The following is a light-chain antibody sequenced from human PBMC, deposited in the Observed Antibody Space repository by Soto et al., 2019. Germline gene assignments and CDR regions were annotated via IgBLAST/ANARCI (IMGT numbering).Light chain of an antibody. J-gene: IGKJ1*01. CDR2: DAS. V-gene: IGKV3-11*01. CDR1: QSVSRY. CDR3: QQRSNWPVT. Sequence: EIVLTQSPGTLSLSPGERATLSCRASQSVSRYLAWYQQKPGQAPRLHIYDASTRATGISARFSGSGSGTDFTLTISSLEPEDFAMYYCQQRSNWPVTFGQGTKVEVK.